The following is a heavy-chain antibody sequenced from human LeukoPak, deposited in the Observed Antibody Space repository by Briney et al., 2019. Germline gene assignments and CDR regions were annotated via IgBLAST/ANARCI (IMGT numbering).Heavy chain of an antibody. CDR3: ARGTSYYYDSSGPLYYGMDV. CDR1: GGTFSSYA. J-gene: IGHJ6*02. D-gene: IGHD3-22*01. V-gene: IGHV1-69*13. Sequence: GASVKVSCKASGGTFSSYAISWVRQAPGQGLEWMGGIIPIFGTANYAQKFQGRVTITADESTSTAYMELSSLRSEDTVVYYCARGTSYYYDSSGPLYYGMDVWGQGTTVTVSS. CDR2: IIPIFGTA.